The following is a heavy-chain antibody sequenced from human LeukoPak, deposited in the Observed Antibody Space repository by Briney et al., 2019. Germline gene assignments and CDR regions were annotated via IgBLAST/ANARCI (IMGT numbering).Heavy chain of an antibody. Sequence: GGSLRLSCAASGFTFSDYTMNWVRQAPGKGLEWVSSISRSTSYIYYTDSVKGRFTISRDNAKNSLYLQMNSLRAEDTAVYYCAKDRDYYDSSGYYGHFDYWGQGTLVTVSS. V-gene: IGHV3-21*04. CDR1: GFTFSDYT. D-gene: IGHD3-22*01. CDR2: ISRSTSYI. CDR3: AKDRDYYDSSGYYGHFDY. J-gene: IGHJ4*02.